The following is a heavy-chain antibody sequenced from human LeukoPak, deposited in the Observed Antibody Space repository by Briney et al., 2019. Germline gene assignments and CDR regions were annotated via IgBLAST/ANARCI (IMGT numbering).Heavy chain of an antibody. D-gene: IGHD4-23*01. CDR3: ARHDYGGVNWFDP. CDR1: GGSISSSSYY. V-gene: IGHV4-39*01. CDR2: IYYSGST. Sequence: SETLSLTCTVSGGSISSSSYYWGWIRQPPGKGLEWIGSIYYSGSTYYNPSHKSRVTISVDTSKTHFSLKLSSVTAADTAVYYCARHDYGGVNWFDPWGQGTLVTVSS. J-gene: IGHJ5*02.